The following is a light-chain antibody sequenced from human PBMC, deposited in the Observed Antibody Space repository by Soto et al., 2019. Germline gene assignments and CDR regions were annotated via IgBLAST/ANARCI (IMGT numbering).Light chain of an antibody. CDR1: QSVSSSY. Sequence: EIVLTQSPGTLSLSPGERATLSCRASQSVSSSYLAWYQQKPGQAPRLLIYGASSRATGIPDRFSGSGSGTAFTLTISRLEPEDFAVYYCKQYGRSRLYTFGQGTKLEIK. J-gene: IGKJ2*01. CDR3: KQYGRSRLYT. V-gene: IGKV3-20*01. CDR2: GAS.